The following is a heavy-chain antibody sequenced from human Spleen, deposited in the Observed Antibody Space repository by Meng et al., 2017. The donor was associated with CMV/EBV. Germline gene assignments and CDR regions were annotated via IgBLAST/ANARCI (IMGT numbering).Heavy chain of an antibody. CDR2: ISWDAATT. CDR1: GFTFDDYT. D-gene: IGHD3-3*01. V-gene: IGHV3-43*01. J-gene: IGHJ5*02. CDR3: AKAGRGDFWSGYYSS. Sequence: SGFTFDDYTMHWVCQAPGKGLEWVSLISWDAATTHYADSVKGRFTISRDNSKNSLYLQMNSLRTEDTALYYCAKAGRGDFWSGYYSSWGQGTLVTVSS.